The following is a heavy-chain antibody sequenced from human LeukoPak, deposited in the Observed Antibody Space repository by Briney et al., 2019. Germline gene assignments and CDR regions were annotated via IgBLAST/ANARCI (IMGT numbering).Heavy chain of an antibody. Sequence: ASVKVSCKASGYSFTSYDINWVRQATGQGLEWIGYMNPNTGNTGYAQKFQGRVTMTTDTSTSTAYMELRSLRSDDTAVYYCARQDYYYYMDVWGTGTTVTVSS. CDR3: ARQDYYYYMDV. J-gene: IGHJ6*03. V-gene: IGHV1-8*01. CDR1: GYSFTSYD. CDR2: MNPNTGNT.